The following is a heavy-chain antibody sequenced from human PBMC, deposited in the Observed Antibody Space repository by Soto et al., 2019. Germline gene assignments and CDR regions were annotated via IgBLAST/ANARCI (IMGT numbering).Heavy chain of an antibody. CDR2: ISAYNGNT. J-gene: IGHJ4*02. V-gene: IGHV1-18*01. CDR1: GYTVTGYD. Sequence: GASVKVSCKASGYTVTGYDIHWVRQAPGQGLEWMGWISAYNGNTNYAQKLQGRVTMTTDTSTSTAYMELRSLRSDDTAVYYCARDTPPADYWGQGTLVTVSS. CDR3: ARDTPPADY.